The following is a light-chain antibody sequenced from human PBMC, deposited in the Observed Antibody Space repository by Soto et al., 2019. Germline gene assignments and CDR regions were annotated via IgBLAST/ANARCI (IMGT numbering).Light chain of an antibody. CDR1: SSNIGAGYD. J-gene: IGLJ2*01. CDR2: ANS. CDR3: AAWDDNLKGV. Sequence: QSVLTQPPSVSGAPGQRVTISCTGSSSNIGAGYDVQWYQQLPGTAPRLLIHANSNRPSGVPDRLSGSKSGTSGSLAITGLQAEDEGDYYCAAWDDNLKGVFGGGTKLTVL. V-gene: IGLV1-40*01.